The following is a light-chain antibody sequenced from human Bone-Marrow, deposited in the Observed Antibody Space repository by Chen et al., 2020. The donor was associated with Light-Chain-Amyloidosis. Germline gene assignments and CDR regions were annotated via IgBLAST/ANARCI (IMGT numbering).Light chain of an antibody. CDR3: QQYGTPPLT. CDR1: QTISSNY. J-gene: IGKJ4*01. CDR2: GSS. V-gene: IGKV3-20*01. Sequence: IVLTQSPGTLSLSPGEGANLPCRASQTISSNYLTWYQQKFGQAPRLLIYGSSSRATGIPDRFTGSGSGTDFTLTINRLEPEDFAMYYCQQYGTPPLTFGGGTKVEIK.